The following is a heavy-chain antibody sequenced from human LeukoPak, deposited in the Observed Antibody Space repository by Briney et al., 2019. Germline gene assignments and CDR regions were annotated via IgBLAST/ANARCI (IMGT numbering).Heavy chain of an antibody. CDR3: SRGAVAGLFDY. Sequence: SETLSLTCTVSGGSISSSSYYWGWIRQPPGKGLEWLGYIYSGGNTYYNPSLKSRGGISLDKSKSQFSLRLSSVTAADTAMYFCSRGAVAGLFDYWGQGILVTVSS. J-gene: IGHJ4*02. V-gene: IGHV4-39*07. D-gene: IGHD6-19*01. CDR2: IYSGGNT. CDR1: GGSISSSSYY.